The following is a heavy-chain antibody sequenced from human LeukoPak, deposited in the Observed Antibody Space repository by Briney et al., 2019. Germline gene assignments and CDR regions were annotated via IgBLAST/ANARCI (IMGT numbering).Heavy chain of an antibody. J-gene: IGHJ3*02. V-gene: IGHV5-51*01. Sequence: GVSLKISCQGSGYSFTNYWIGWVGQMPGKGLEWMGIIYPGDSDTRYSPSFRGPVTISADKSISTAYLQWSSLKASDTAMYYCAILRSVTYCGGDCYSYDAFDIWGQGTVVTVSS. D-gene: IGHD2-21*02. CDR3: AILRSVTYCGGDCYSYDAFDI. CDR2: IYPGDSDT. CDR1: GYSFTNYW.